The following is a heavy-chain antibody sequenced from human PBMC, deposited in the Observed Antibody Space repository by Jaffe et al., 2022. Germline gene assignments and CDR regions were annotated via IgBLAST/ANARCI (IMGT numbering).Heavy chain of an antibody. CDR1: GFTFSSYA. J-gene: IGHJ4*02. CDR2: ISGSGGST. D-gene: IGHD2-15*01. Sequence: EVQLLESGGGLVQPGGSLRLSCAASGFTFSSYAMSWVRQAPGKGLEWVSAISGSGGSTYYADSVKGRFTISRDNSKNTLYLQMNSLRAEDTAVYYCAKAGREDCSGGSCRYQGGPYDYWGQGTLVTVSS. V-gene: IGHV3-23*01. CDR3: AKAGREDCSGGSCRYQGGPYDY.